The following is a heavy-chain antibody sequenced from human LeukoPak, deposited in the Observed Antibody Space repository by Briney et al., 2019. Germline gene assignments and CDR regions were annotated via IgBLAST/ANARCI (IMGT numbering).Heavy chain of an antibody. J-gene: IGHJ6*02. Sequence: GRSLRLSCAASGFNFGSYGMHWVRQAPGKGLEWVAVISYDGSNKYYADSVKGRFTISRDNSKNTLYLQMNSLRAEDTAVYYCARAHSSSWAYYYYGMDVWGQGTTVTVSS. D-gene: IGHD6-13*01. V-gene: IGHV3-30*03. CDR1: GFNFGSYG. CDR2: ISYDGSNK. CDR3: ARAHSSSWAYYYYGMDV.